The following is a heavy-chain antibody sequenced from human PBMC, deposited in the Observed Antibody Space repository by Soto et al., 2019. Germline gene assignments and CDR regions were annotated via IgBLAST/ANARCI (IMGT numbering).Heavy chain of an antibody. J-gene: IGHJ6*02. V-gene: IGHV2-70*13. Sequence: GPTLLKPTETLTLTCTCSGFSRTSPGMCVSWIRQPPGKALVWLALIERADDHKYYSTSLKTRLTISKDTRKNQVVLTMANMDPADTCTYYCAPSITEPRSFNGIDVLAPGT. CDR2: IERADDHK. D-gene: IGHD1-20*01. CDR3: APSITEPRSFNGIDV. CDR1: GFSRTSPGMC.